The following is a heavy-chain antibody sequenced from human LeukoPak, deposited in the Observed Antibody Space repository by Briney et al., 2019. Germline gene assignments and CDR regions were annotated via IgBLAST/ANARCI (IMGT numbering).Heavy chain of an antibody. D-gene: IGHD3-22*01. V-gene: IGHV4-39*01. CDR3: ARVGFYYDSSAYFSDY. J-gene: IGHJ4*02. CDR1: GGSISSSSYY. CDR2: ISYRGNT. Sequence: PSETLSLTCTVSGGSISSSSYYWGWIRQPPGKGLEWIGSISYRGNTYYNPSLKSRITISVDTPKNQFSLKLSSVTAADTAVYYCARVGFYYDSSAYFSDYWGQGTLVTVSS.